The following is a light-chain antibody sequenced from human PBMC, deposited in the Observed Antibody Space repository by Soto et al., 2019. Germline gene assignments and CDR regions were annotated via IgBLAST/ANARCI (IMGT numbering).Light chain of an antibody. V-gene: IGKV1-39*01. Sequence: DIQVTQSPPSLSASVGDRVTITCRASQYISNYLNWYQHKPGEAPRLLIYSASSLQLGAASRFSGSGSGTDFTLTIDSLQADDFASYYCQSNYILPWAFGQGTKVDIK. CDR1: QYISNY. J-gene: IGKJ1*01. CDR2: SAS. CDR3: QSNYILPWA.